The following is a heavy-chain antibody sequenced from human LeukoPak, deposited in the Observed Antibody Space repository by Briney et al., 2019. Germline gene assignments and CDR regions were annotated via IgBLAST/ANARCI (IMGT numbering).Heavy chain of an antibody. V-gene: IGHV1-2*02. CDR2: INPNSGGT. D-gene: IGHD5-12*01. CDR1: GYTFTGYY. CDR3: ARRALFGDSGYDYNWFDP. J-gene: IGHJ5*02. Sequence: ASVKVSCKASGYTFTGYYMHWVRQAPGQGLGWMGWINPNSGGTNYAQKFQGRVTMTRDTSISTAYMELTRLRSDDTAVYYCARRALFGDSGYDYNWFDPWGQGTLVTVSS.